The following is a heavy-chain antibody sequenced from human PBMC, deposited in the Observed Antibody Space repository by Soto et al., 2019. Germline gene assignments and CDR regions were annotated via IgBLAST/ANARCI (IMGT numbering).Heavy chain of an antibody. CDR3: AHIVPFDYRGYSVEF. Sequence: QITLKESGTTLVKPTQTLTLTCTFSGFSLSTHTVGVAWIRQPPGKALEWLALIYWDEDKRYSPSLKSRLTITQHTSKNQVVLTMTNMDPVDTAAYYCAHIVPFDYRGYSVEFWGQGILVTVSS. J-gene: IGHJ4*02. V-gene: IGHV2-5*02. CDR2: IYWDEDK. D-gene: IGHD3-9*01. CDR1: GFSLSTHTVG.